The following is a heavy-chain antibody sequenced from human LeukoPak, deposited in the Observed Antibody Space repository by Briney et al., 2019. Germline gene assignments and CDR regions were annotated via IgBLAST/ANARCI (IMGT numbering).Heavy chain of an antibody. J-gene: IGHJ2*01. CDR3: ASIAVAGSFDL. CDR1: GGTFSSYY. V-gene: IGHV1-2*06. D-gene: IGHD6-19*01. CDR2: INPNSGGT. Sequence: GASVKVSCKASGGTFSSYYMHWVRQAPGQGLEWMGRINPNSGGTNYAQKFQGRVTMTRDTSISTAYMELSRLRSDDTAVYYCASIAVAGSFDLWGRGTLVTVSS.